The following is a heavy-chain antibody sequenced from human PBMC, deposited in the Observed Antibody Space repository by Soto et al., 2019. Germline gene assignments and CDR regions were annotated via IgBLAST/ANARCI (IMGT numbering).Heavy chain of an antibody. CDR1: GYTFTSYY. V-gene: IGHV1-46*01. CDR3: ARGGFIGAVAGEYYYYYYGMDV. D-gene: IGHD6-19*01. J-gene: IGHJ6*02. CDR2: INPSGGST. Sequence: ASVKVSCKAPGYTFTSYYMHWVRQAPGQGLEWMGIINPSGGSTSYAQKFQGRVTMTRDTSTSTVYMELSSLRSEDTAVYYCARGGFIGAVAGEYYYYYYGMDVWGQGTTVTVSS.